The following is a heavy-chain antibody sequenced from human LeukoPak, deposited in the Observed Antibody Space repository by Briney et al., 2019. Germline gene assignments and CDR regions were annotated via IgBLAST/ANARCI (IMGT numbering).Heavy chain of an antibody. CDR2: IYYSGST. J-gene: IGHJ4*02. V-gene: IGHV4-59*01. D-gene: IGHD6-6*01. Sequence: KPSETLSLTCTVSGGSISSYYWSWIRQPPGKGLEWIGYIYYSGSTNYNPSLKSRVTISVDTSENQFSLKLSSVTAADTAVYYCARVGSSSSPEFDYWGQGTLVTVSS. CDR3: ARVGSSSSPEFDY. CDR1: GGSISSYY.